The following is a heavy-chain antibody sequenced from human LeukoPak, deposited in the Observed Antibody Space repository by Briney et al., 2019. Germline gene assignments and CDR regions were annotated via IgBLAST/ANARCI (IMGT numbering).Heavy chain of an antibody. CDR1: GFTFSDYA. Sequence: GGSLRLSCAASGFTFSDYALHWARQAPGKGLEWVAFISFHGSDKYYADSVKGRFTISRDGSKNTVFLQMSSLRAEDTAVYYCARGERHGDYTLDSWGQGTLVTVSS. J-gene: IGHJ4*02. V-gene: IGHV3-30*15. D-gene: IGHD4-17*01. CDR3: ARGERHGDYTLDS. CDR2: ISFHGSDK.